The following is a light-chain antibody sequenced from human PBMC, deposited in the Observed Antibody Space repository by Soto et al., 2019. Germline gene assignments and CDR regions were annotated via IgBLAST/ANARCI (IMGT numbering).Light chain of an antibody. Sequence: EIVLTQSPATLSLSPGERATLSCRASQSVSSYLAWYQQKPGQAPRLLIYDATNRATGIPARFSGSGPGTDFTIHNSSLETEDFPVYYSEPRSNWPQYAFGQGTKLESK. J-gene: IGKJ2*01. CDR2: DAT. CDR3: EPRSNWPQYA. CDR1: QSVSSY. V-gene: IGKV3-11*01.